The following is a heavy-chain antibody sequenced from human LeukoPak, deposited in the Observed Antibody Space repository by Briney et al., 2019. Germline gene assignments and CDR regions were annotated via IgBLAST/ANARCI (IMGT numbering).Heavy chain of an antibody. CDR1: GGTFSSYA. V-gene: IGHV1-69*13. CDR3: ARGPYYDSSGYYPSFDY. Sequence: ASVKVSCKASGGTFSSYAISWVRQAPGQGLEWMGGIIPIFGTANYAQKFQGRVTITADESTSTAYMELSSLRSEDTAEYYCARGPYYDSSGYYPSFDYWGQGTLVTVSS. J-gene: IGHJ4*02. CDR2: IIPIFGTA. D-gene: IGHD3-22*01.